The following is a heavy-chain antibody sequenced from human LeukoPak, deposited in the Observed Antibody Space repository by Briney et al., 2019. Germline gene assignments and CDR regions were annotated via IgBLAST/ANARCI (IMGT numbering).Heavy chain of an antibody. D-gene: IGHD6-6*01. CDR3: ARDAGADRPFDY. CDR1: GGSIINYY. J-gene: IGHJ4*02. V-gene: IGHV4-59*01. CDR2: IYYSGYT. Sequence: SETLSLTCTVSGGSIINYYWTWIRQPPGKGLEWIGNIYYSGYTSYNPSLNSRVTISVDTSKNQFSPKLSSVTAADTAVYYCARDAGADRPFDYWGQGTLVTVSS.